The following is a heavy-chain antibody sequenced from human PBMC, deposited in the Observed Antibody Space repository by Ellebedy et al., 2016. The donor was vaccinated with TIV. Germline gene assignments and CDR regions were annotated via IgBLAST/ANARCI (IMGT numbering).Heavy chain of an antibody. CDR2: ISWNSGSI. J-gene: IGHJ1*01. D-gene: IGHD3-3*01. Sequence: SLKISXAASGFTFDDYAMHWVRQAPGKGLEWVSGISWNSGSIGYADSVKGRFTISRDNAKNSLYLQMNSLRAEDTAVYYCARGPLPITIFGVVIIGDEYFQHWGQGTLVTVSS. V-gene: IGHV3-9*01. CDR1: GFTFDDYA. CDR3: ARGPLPITIFGVVIIGDEYFQH.